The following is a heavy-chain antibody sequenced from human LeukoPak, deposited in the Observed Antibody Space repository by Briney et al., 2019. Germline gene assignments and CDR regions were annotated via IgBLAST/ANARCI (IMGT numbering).Heavy chain of an antibody. CDR3: AKDGGSGSYWSYYGMDV. CDR2: ISWDGGST. J-gene: IGHJ6*02. V-gene: IGHV3-43*01. D-gene: IGHD3-10*01. Sequence: GGSLRLSCAASGFTFDDYAMHWVRQAPGKGLEWVSLISWDGGSTYYADSVKGRFTISRDNSKNSLNLQMNSLRTEDTALYYCAKDGGSGSYWSYYGMDVWGQGTTVTVSS. CDR1: GFTFDDYA.